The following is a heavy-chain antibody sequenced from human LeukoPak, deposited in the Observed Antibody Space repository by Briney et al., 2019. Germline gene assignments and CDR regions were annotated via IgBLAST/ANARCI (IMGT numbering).Heavy chain of an antibody. CDR3: ARLGDYYNAHWFDP. Sequence: PGGSLRLSCAASGFTFSSYWMHWVRQAPGKGLVWVSRINSDGSSTNYADSVKGRFTISRDNAEKTLYLQMNSLRAEDTAVYYCARLGDYYNAHWFDPWGQGTLVTVSS. CDR1: GFTFSSYW. J-gene: IGHJ5*02. CDR2: INSDGSST. D-gene: IGHD1-26*01. V-gene: IGHV3-74*01.